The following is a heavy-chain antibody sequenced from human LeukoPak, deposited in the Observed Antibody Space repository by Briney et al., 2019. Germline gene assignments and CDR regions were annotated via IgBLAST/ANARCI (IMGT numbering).Heavy chain of an antibody. V-gene: IGHV4-39*07. Sequence: RSSETLSLPCTLSGRPISSSIYYCRWIRQPPAKGLEWIGSFFYSGSTYYNPSLKSRVTMSVDTSKNQFSLNLSSVTAADTAVYYCARDHGYRRYGMDVWGQGTTVTV. D-gene: IGHD5-18*01. CDR1: GRPISSSIYY. J-gene: IGHJ6*02. CDR3: ARDHGYRRYGMDV. CDR2: FFYSGST.